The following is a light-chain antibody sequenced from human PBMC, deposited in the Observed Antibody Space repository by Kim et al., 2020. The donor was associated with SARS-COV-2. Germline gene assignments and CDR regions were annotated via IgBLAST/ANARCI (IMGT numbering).Light chain of an antibody. J-gene: IGKJ2*01. V-gene: IGKV3-20*01. CDR3: QQYGSSKV. CDR1: QSVRNNY. CDR2: GAS. Sequence: LSPGERATLSCRASQSVRNNYLAWYQQKPGQAPKLLIYGASSRATGIPDRFCGSGSGTDFTLTIRRLEPEDFAVYYCQQYGSSKVFGQGTKLEI.